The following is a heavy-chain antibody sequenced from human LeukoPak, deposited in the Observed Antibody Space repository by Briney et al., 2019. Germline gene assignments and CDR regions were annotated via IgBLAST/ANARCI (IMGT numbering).Heavy chain of an antibody. CDR2: IYSGGSK. J-gene: IGHJ3*02. V-gene: IGHV3-53*01. CDR1: GFTVSSNY. CDR3: ARGNNWNDRGAFDI. D-gene: IGHD1-1*01. Sequence: GGSVSLSCAASGFTVSSNYMSWVPHAPGKGRECVSSIYSGGSKYYADSVKGRFTISRDSSKNTLYLQMSSMRAEDTAVSYCARGNNWNDRGAFDIWGQGTMVTVSS.